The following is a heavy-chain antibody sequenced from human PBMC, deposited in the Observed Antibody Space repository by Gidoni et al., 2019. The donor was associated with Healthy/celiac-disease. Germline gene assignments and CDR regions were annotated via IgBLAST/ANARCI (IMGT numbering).Heavy chain of an antibody. CDR3: ARDKGEGSAGPSSGWSSGAFDI. CDR1: GFTFSSYG. J-gene: IGHJ3*02. V-gene: IGHV3-33*01. Sequence: QVQLVESGGGVVQPGRSLRLSCAASGFTFSSYGMHWVRQAPGKGLEWVAVIWYDGSNKYYADSVKGRFTISRDNSKNTLYLQMNSLRAEDTAVYYCARDKGEGSAGPSSGWSSGAFDIWGQGTMVTVSS. D-gene: IGHD6-19*01. CDR2: IWYDGSNK.